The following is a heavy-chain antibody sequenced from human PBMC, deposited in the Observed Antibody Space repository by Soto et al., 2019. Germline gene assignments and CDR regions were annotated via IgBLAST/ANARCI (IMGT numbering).Heavy chain of an antibody. D-gene: IGHD3-10*01. V-gene: IGHV3-21*01. Sequence: GGSLRLSCAASGFNFRDYDMNWVRQAPGKGLEWVSFISGSGSHTYYADSVKGRFSISRDNAENSVYLRMNSLRAEDTAVYYCARDPAERYYVSGPYNSGGWFDPWGQGTLVTVSS. CDR3: ARDPAERYYVSGPYNSGGWFDP. J-gene: IGHJ5*02. CDR1: GFNFRDYD. CDR2: ISGSGSHT.